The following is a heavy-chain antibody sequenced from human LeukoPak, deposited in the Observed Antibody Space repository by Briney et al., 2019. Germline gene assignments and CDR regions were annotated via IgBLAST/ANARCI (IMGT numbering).Heavy chain of an antibody. CDR2: INDNGDKT. CDR1: GFTFSTSG. Sequence: RGSLRLSCAASGFTFSTSGMSWVRQAPGKGLEWVAGINDNGDKTYCADPVKGRFTISRDNSKTTMHLQMNSLRAENTAVYYCAKRVPYGSSSVYFDSWGQGTLVTVSS. CDR3: AKRVPYGSSSVYFDS. V-gene: IGHV3-23*01. J-gene: IGHJ4*02. D-gene: IGHD6-6*01.